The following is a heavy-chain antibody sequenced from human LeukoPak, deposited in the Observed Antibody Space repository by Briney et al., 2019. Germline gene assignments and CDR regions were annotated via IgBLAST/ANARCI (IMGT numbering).Heavy chain of an antibody. CDR2: IKQDGSEK. CDR1: GFTFSSYW. V-gene: IGHV3-7*01. D-gene: IGHD4-17*01. J-gene: IGHJ4*02. CDR3: ARNDYGGNSQFDY. Sequence: GGSLRLSCAASGFTFSSYWMSWVRQAPGKGLEWVANIKQDGSEKYYVDSVKGRFTISRDNAKNSLYLQMNSLRAEDTAVYYCARNDYGGNSQFDYWGQGTLVTVSS.